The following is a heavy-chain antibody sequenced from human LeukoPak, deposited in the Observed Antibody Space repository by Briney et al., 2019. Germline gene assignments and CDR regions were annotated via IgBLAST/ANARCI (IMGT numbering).Heavy chain of an antibody. J-gene: IGHJ4*02. D-gene: IGHD5-12*01. CDR2: INHSGST. CDR1: GGSFSGYY. V-gene: IGHV4-34*01. Sequence: SETLSLTCAVYGGSFSGYYWSWIRQPPGKGLEWIGEINHSGSTNYNPSLKSRVTISVDTSKNQFSLKLSSVTAADTAVYYCARDMSGYGDSFDYWGQGTLVTVSS. CDR3: ARDMSGYGDSFDY.